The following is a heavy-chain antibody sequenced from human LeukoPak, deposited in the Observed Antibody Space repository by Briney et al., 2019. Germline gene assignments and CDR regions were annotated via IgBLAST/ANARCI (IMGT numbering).Heavy chain of an antibody. CDR2: VNHSVYT. D-gene: IGHD4-17*01. Sequence: SETLSLTCGVSGTSFTSYYWSWIRQTPGKGLEWIGEVNHSVYTNMNPSLKSRVTISVDTSKNQFSLMMTSVTAADTSVYFCARMTTGHDYWGQGILVTVSS. CDR3: ARMTTGHDY. V-gene: IGHV4-34*01. J-gene: IGHJ4*02. CDR1: GTSFTSYY.